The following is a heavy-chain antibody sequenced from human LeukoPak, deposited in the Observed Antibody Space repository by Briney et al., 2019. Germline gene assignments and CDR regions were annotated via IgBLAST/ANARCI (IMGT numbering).Heavy chain of an antibody. CDR2: IYYSGST. Sequence: SETLSLTCTVSGGSISSYYWSWIRQPPGKGLEWIGYIYYSGSTNYNPSLKSRVTISVDTSKNQFSLKLSSVTAADTAVYYCARGERWLQFSYWGQGTLVTVSS. J-gene: IGHJ4*02. V-gene: IGHV4-59*01. CDR3: ARGERWLQFSY. CDR1: GGSISSYY. D-gene: IGHD5-24*01.